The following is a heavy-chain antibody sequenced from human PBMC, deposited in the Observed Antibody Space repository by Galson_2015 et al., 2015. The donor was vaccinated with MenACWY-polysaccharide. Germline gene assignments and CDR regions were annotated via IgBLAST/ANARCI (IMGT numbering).Heavy chain of an antibody. V-gene: IGHV1-8*01. Sequence: CKASGYTFTSYDINWVRQATGQGLEWMGWMNPNSGNTGYAQKFQGRVTMTRNTSISTAYMELSSLRSEDTAVYYCARGLRFLDPEDGMDVWGQGTTVTVSS. J-gene: IGHJ6*02. CDR3: ARGLRFLDPEDGMDV. CDR2: MNPNSGNT. CDR1: GYTFTSYD. D-gene: IGHD3-3*01.